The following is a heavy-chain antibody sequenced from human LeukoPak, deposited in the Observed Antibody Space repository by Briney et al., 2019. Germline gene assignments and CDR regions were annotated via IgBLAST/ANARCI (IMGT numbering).Heavy chain of an antibody. CDR1: GDSISSYF. D-gene: IGHD3-10*01. CDR2: IYYTGTT. CDR3: ARGHGWFGGAADC. J-gene: IGHJ4*02. V-gene: IGHV4-59*01. Sequence: SETLSLTCTVSGDSISSYFWSWIRQPPGKGLEWIGYIYYTGTTNYNPSLKSRVTISLDTSKNQFSLKLSSVTAADTAVYYCARGHGWFGGAADCWGQGTLVTVYS.